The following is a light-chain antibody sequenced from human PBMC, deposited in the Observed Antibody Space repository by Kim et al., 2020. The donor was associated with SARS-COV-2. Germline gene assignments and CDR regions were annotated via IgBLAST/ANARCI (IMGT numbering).Light chain of an antibody. CDR1: SSNIGSNN. Sequence: ELTQSPSASGTPGQRVTISCSGSSSNIGSNNVVWYQQLPGAAPNLLIYSNNQRPSGIPDRFSGSRSGTSASLAISGLQSGDEADYYCAVWDDSLKQGVFGGGTQLTVL. CDR3: AVWDDSLKQGV. V-gene: IGLV1-44*01. J-gene: IGLJ3*02. CDR2: SNN.